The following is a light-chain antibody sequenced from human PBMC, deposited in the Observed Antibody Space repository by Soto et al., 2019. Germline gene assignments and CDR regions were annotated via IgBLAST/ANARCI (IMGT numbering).Light chain of an antibody. CDR2: DVS. Sequence: QSVLTQPASVSGSPGQSITISCTGTSSDVGGYNYVSWYQQHPGKAPKLMIYDVSNRPSGVSNPFSGSKSGNTASLTISGLQAEDEADYYCSSYTSSSTLPYVFGTGTKVTVL. V-gene: IGLV2-14*01. CDR1: SSDVGGYNY. CDR3: SSYTSSSTLPYV. J-gene: IGLJ1*01.